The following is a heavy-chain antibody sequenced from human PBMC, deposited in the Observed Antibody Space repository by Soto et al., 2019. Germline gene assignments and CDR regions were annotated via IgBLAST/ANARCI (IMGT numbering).Heavy chain of an antibody. CDR3: ARGAGYSSGWYPTNYYYYYGRDV. CDR1: GYTFTSYD. D-gene: IGHD6-19*01. CDR2: MNPNSGNT. V-gene: IGHV1-8*01. J-gene: IGHJ6*02. Sequence: QVQLVQSGAEVKKPGASVKVSCKASGYTFTSYDINWVRQATGQGLEWMGWMNPNSGNTGYAQKFQGRGTMTRNTSISTAYMELSSLRSEDTAVYYCARGAGYSSGWYPTNYYYYYGRDVWGQGTTVTVSS.